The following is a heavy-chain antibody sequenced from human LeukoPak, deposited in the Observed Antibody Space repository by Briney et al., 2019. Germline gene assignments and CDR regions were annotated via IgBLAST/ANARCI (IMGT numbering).Heavy chain of an antibody. Sequence: PSGTLSLTCAVSGGSISRSNWWSWVRPPPGKGLEWIGEIYHSGNTKYNPSLKSRVTISMDKSKNQFSLKLSSVTTADTAVYYCARQDYYDTGTWYFDLWGRGTLVTVSS. J-gene: IGHJ2*01. D-gene: IGHD3-22*01. CDR3: ARQDYYDTGTWYFDL. CDR2: IYHSGNT. V-gene: IGHV4-4*02. CDR1: GGSISRSNW.